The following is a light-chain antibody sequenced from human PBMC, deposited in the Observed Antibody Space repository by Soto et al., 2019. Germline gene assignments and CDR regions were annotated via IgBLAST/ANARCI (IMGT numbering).Light chain of an antibody. Sequence: ESVLTQSPGTLSLSPGERATLSCRASQSVSSSYLAWYQQKPGQAPRLLIYGASSRATGIPDRFSGGGSGTDFTLTISSLEPEDFAVYYCQQRGNWPWTFGQGTKVDIK. J-gene: IGKJ1*01. V-gene: IGKV3D-20*02. CDR2: GAS. CDR3: QQRGNWPWT. CDR1: QSVSSSY.